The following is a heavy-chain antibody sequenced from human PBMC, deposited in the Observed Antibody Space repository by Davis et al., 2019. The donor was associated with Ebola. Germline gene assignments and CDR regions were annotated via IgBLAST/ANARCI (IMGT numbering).Heavy chain of an antibody. CDR3: ARDGPDYYGLDV. V-gene: IGHV1-46*01. Sequence: AASVKVSCKAFGYTFTNYYVHWVRQAPGQGLEWMGVINPSAGYTNYAQKLQGRVTITRDTSTSTVYMEVRRLGSDDTAVYYCARDGPDYYGLDVWGQGTAVTVSS. CDR2: INPSAGYT. CDR1: GYTFTNYY. J-gene: IGHJ6*02.